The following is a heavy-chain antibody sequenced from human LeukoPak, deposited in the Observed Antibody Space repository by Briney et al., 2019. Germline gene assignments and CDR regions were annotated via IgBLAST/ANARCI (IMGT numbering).Heavy chain of an antibody. V-gene: IGHV4-4*02. D-gene: IGHD2-2*01. CDR1: GFTFSNYAM. CDR3: ARAQEGCSRASCYLEP. CDR2: MHHSGRT. J-gene: IGHJ5*02. Sequence: GSLRLSCAASGFTFSNYAMSWVRQPPGKGLEWIGEMHHSGRTNYNPSLKSRITISVDKSKNQVFLSLNSVAAADTALYYCARAQEGCSRASCYLEPWGQGTLVTVSS.